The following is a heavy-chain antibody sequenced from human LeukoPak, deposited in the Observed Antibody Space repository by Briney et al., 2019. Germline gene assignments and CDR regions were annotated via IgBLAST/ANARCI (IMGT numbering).Heavy chain of an antibody. CDR2: ISSSSSTI. Sequence: GGSLRLSCAASGFTFSIYTMNWVRQAPGKGLEWVSYISSSSSTIYYADSVKGRFTISRDNAKNSLYLQMNSLRAEDTAVYYCARGAYGDYYFDYWRQGALATVSS. D-gene: IGHD4-17*01. CDR1: GFTFSIYT. V-gene: IGHV3-48*01. J-gene: IGHJ4*02. CDR3: ARGAYGDYYFDY.